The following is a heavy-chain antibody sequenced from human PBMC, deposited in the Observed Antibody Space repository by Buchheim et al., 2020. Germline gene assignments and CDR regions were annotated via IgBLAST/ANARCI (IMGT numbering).Heavy chain of an antibody. CDR1: GGSVNYYY. CDR3: VRYPYGIIPPGIDY. D-gene: IGHD1-1*01. Sequence: QVQLLESGPGLVKPSETLSLTCSVSGGSVNYYYWSWIRQAAGKGLEWIGRVYTTGTTDYNPSLKSRVTMSVDTSNNQVSLRLNSVTAADTAVYYCVRYPYGIIPPGIDYWGQGTL. CDR2: VYTTGTT. J-gene: IGHJ4*02. V-gene: IGHV4-4*07.